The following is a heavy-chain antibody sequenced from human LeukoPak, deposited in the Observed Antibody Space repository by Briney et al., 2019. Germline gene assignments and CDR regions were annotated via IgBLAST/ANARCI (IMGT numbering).Heavy chain of an antibody. J-gene: IGHJ2*01. D-gene: IGHD2-15*01. CDR1: GYSFTSYW. V-gene: IGHV5-51*01. Sequence: GESLQISCKGSGYSFTSYWIGWVRQMPGKGLEWMGIIYPGDSETRYSPSVQGQVTISVDKSINTAYLEWSSLKASDTAMYYCARRVVNNRNWYFNLWGRGTLVTVSS. CDR2: IYPGDSET. CDR3: ARRVVNNRNWYFNL.